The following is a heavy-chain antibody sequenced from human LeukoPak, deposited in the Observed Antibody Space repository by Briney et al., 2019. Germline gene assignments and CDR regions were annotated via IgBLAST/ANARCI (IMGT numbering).Heavy chain of an antibody. CDR1: GYTSTSYG. CDR3: ARDLVSSPYYFDY. CDR2: ISAYKGKT. J-gene: IGHJ4*02. Sequence: ASLKVSCKASGYTSTSYGISWGRQTPQQRLEWMGWISAYKGKTNYAQKLQGRVTMTTDTSTSTAYMELRSLRSDDTAVYYCARDLVSSPYYFDYWGQGTLVTVSS. D-gene: IGHD2-21*01. V-gene: IGHV1-18*04.